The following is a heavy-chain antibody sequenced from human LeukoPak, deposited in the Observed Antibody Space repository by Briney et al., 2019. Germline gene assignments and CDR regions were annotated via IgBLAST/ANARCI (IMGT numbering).Heavy chain of an antibody. J-gene: IGHJ4*02. Sequence: GASVKVSCKAPGYTFTSYYMHWVRQAPGQGLEWMGWINPNSGGTNYAQKLQGRVTMTTDTSTSTAYVELSRLRSDDTAVYYCARDPMKRYFDWSIDYWGQGTLVTVSS. D-gene: IGHD3-9*01. CDR3: ARDPMKRYFDWSIDY. CDR2: INPNSGGT. CDR1: GYTFTSYY. V-gene: IGHV1-2*02.